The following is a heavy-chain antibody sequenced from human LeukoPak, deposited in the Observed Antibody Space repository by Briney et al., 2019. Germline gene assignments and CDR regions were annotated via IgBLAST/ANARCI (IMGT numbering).Heavy chain of an antibody. V-gene: IGHV3-23*01. CDR3: AKTKSGSGWYRHYFDY. D-gene: IGHD6-19*01. J-gene: IGHJ4*02. CDR2: ISGSGGST. Sequence: PGGSLRLSCAASGFTFSSYAMSWVRQAPGKGLEWVSAISGSGGSTYYADSVKGRFTISRDNSKNTLYLQMNSQRAEDTAVYYCAKTKSGSGWYRHYFDYWGQGTLVTVSS. CDR1: GFTFSSYA.